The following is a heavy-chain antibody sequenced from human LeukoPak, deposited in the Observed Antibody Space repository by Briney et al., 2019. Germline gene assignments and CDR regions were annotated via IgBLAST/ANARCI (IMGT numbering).Heavy chain of an antibody. CDR1: GYTFTGYY. Sequence: GASVKVSCKASGYTFTGYYMHWVRQAPGQGLEWMGWMNPNSGNTGYAQKFQGRVTMTRNTSISTAYMELSSLRSEDTAVYYCARGFQPGYSSGQQGYWGQGTLVTVSS. V-gene: IGHV1-8*02. D-gene: IGHD6-19*01. CDR3: ARGFQPGYSSGQQGY. J-gene: IGHJ4*02. CDR2: MNPNSGNT.